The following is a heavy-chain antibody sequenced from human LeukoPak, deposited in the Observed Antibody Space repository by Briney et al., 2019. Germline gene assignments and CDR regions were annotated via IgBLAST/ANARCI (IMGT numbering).Heavy chain of an antibody. Sequence: SETLSLTCTVSGGSISSSSYYWGWIRQPPGKGLEWIGSIYYSGSTYYNPSLKSRVTISVDTSKNQFSLKLSSVTAADTAVYYCASTNYYDSSRDYWGQGTLVTVSS. J-gene: IGHJ4*02. D-gene: IGHD3-22*01. V-gene: IGHV4-39*07. CDR2: IYYSGST. CDR3: ASTNYYDSSRDY. CDR1: GGSISSSSYY.